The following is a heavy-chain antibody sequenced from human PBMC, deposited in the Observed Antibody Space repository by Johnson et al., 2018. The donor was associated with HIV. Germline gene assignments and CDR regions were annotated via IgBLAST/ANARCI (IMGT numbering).Heavy chain of an antibody. CDR3: AKDLSVVVPAAPDAFDI. J-gene: IGHJ3*02. CDR1: GFTFSSYW. CDR2: INSDGSNT. Sequence: EVQLVESGGGLVQPGGSLRLSCAASGFTFSSYWMHWVRQAPGKGLVWVSRINSDGSNTSYAASVKGRFTISRDNAKNTLYLQMNSLRAEDTAVYYCAKDLSVVVPAAPDAFDIWGQGTMVTVSS. V-gene: IGHV3-74*01. D-gene: IGHD2-2*01.